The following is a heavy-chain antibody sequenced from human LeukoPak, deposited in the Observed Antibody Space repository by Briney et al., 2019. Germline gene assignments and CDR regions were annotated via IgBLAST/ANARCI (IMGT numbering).Heavy chain of an antibody. CDR2: IDYSGSA. CDR1: GGSIISYY. J-gene: IGHJ4*02. CDR3: ARAGGSYSFDY. V-gene: IGHV4-59*01. Sequence: SETLTLTCTVSGGSIISYYWNWLRQPPGQGLEWIGYIDYSGSANINPSLKSRGTLSIYTSRNQFPLKLTSVTAADTAVYYCARAGGSYSFDYWGQGTRVTVSS. D-gene: IGHD1-26*01.